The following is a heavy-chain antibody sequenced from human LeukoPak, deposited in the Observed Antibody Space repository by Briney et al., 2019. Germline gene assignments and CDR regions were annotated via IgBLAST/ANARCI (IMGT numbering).Heavy chain of an antibody. Sequence: PSETLSLTCTVSGGSISSYYWSWIRQPPGKGLEWIGYIYYSGSTNYNPSLKSRVAISVDTSKNQFSLKLDSVTAADTAVYYCARGGSSLYYYYMDVWGKGTTVTVSS. V-gene: IGHV4-59*01. J-gene: IGHJ6*03. CDR1: GGSISSYY. D-gene: IGHD6-6*01. CDR2: IYYSGST. CDR3: ARGGSSLYYYYMDV.